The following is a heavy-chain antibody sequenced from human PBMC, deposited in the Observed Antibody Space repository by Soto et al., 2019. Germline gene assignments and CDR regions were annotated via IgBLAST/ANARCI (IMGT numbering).Heavy chain of an antibody. CDR3: ARSAEFPADGSEHYTFYYGLDF. D-gene: IGHD3-10*01. J-gene: IGHJ6*02. V-gene: IGHV1-2*04. CDR2: INPKSGDT. CDR1: GYTFTGFY. Sequence: QVQLVQSGAEVKKPGASVKVSCKASGYTFTGFYLHWVRQAPGHGLVWMGWINPKSGDTNYGQNFQGCVTMTRDTSIITAYMELSRLTSDDTAVYYWARSAEFPADGSEHYTFYYGLDFWGQGTTVTVSS.